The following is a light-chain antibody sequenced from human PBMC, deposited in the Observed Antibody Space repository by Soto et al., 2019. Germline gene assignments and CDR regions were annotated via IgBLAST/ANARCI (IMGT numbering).Light chain of an antibody. Sequence: ASVGDRFPIPCRASQSISSYLNWYPQKPGKAPKVLIYAASSLQSGVPSRFSGIGSGTDFTLSISSLQPEDFATYYCQQSYSGPLTFGGGTKWIS. CDR1: QSISSY. CDR2: AAS. V-gene: IGKV1-39*01. J-gene: IGKJ4*01. CDR3: QQSYSGPLT.